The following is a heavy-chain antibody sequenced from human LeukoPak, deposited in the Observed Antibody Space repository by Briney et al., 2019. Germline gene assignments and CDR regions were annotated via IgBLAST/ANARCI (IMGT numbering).Heavy chain of an antibody. V-gene: IGHV3-23*01. J-gene: IGHJ4*02. CDR2: ISGSGGST. CDR1: GFTFSSYA. D-gene: IGHD3-9*01. CDR3: ARDNDWAFDY. Sequence: GGSLRLSCAASGFTFSSYAMSWVRQAPGKGLEWVSAISGSGGSTYYADSVKGRFTISRDNSKNTLYLQMNSLRDEDTAVYYCARDNDWAFDYWGQGTLVTVSS.